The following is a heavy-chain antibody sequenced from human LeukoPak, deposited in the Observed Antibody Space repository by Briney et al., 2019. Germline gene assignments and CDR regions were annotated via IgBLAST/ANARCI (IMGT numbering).Heavy chain of an antibody. J-gene: IGHJ3*01. D-gene: IGHD2-15*01. Sequence: GGSLRLSCAASEFTFSDYWMHWVRQVPGKGLVWVSRIKEDESETTYADSVKGRFTISRDNAKNTVYLQMNNLRVEDTAVYYCAKGVGGSRAFDFWGQGTMVIVSS. CDR2: IKEDESET. V-gene: IGHV3-74*01. CDR1: EFTFSDYW. CDR3: AKGVGGSRAFDF.